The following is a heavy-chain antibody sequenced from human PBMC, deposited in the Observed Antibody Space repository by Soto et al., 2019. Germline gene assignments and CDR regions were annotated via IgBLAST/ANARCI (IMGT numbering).Heavy chain of an antibody. D-gene: IGHD6-19*01. CDR1: GGSFSGYY. CDR3: ARIVSRSSGWYMDYFDY. J-gene: IGHJ4*02. V-gene: IGHV4-34*01. CDR2: INHSGST. Sequence: PSETLSLTCAVYGGSFSGYYWSWIRQPPGKGLEWIGEINHSGSTNYNPSLKSRVTISVDTSKNQFSLKLSSVTAADTAVYYCARIVSRSSGWYMDYFDYWGQGTLVTVSS.